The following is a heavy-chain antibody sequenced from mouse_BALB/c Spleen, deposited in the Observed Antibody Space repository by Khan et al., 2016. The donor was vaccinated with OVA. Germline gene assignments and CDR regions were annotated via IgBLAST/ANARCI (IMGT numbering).Heavy chain of an antibody. CDR3: ARDYRRGYVEV. V-gene: IGHV3-6*02. CDR1: GYSITSGYY. CDR2: ISYDGSN. Sequence: EVKLLESGPGLVKPSQSLSLTCSVTGYSITSGYYWNWIRQFPGNKLEWMGYISYDGSNNYNPSLKNRISITRDTSKNQFFLKLNSVTTEDTATYDCARDYRRGYVEVWGAGTTVTVSS. J-gene: IGHJ1*01.